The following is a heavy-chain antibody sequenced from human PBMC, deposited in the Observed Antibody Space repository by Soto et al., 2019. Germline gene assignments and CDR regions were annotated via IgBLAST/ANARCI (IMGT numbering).Heavy chain of an antibody. CDR1: GGSISSYY. Sequence: SETLSLTCTASGGSISSYYWSWIRQPPGKGLEWIGYIYYSGSTNYNPSLKSRVTISVDTSKNQFSLKLSSVTAADTAVYYCARADYGDYEDDYYYYYMVVSGTATTVTVSS. J-gene: IGHJ6*03. D-gene: IGHD4-17*01. CDR2: IYYSGST. CDR3: ARADYGDYEDDYYYYYMVV. V-gene: IGHV4-59*01.